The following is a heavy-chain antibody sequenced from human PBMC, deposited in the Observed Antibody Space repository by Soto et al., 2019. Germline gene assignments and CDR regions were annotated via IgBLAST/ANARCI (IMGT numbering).Heavy chain of an antibody. Sequence: QLQLQESGPGLVKPSETLSLTCTVSGGSISSSSYYWGWIRQPPGKGLEWIGSIYYSGSTYYNPSLKSRVTISVDTSKNQFSLKLSSVTAADTAVYYCARQGSGYSSGDYFDYWGQGTLVTVSS. CDR2: IYYSGST. V-gene: IGHV4-39*01. CDR3: ARQGSGYSSGDYFDY. J-gene: IGHJ4*02. CDR1: GGSISSSSYY. D-gene: IGHD6-19*01.